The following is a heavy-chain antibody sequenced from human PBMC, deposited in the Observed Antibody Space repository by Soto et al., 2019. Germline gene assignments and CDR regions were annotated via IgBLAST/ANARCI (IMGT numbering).Heavy chain of an antibody. Sequence: EVQLVESGGGLVKPGGSLRVSCAASGFTFSNYSMNWVRQAPGKGLEWVSSISSTSKYIYYADSVKGRFTISRDNAKKSLYLQMNSLRAEDTAVYYCARGLSRGWFDYWGQGTLVTVS. J-gene: IGHJ5*01. CDR3: ARGLSRGWFDY. CDR2: ISSTSKYI. V-gene: IGHV3-21*01. D-gene: IGHD6-13*01. CDR1: GFTFSNYS.